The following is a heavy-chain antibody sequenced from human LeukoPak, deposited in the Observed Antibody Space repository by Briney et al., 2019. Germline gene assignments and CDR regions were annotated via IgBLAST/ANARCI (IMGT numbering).Heavy chain of an antibody. V-gene: IGHV3-9*03. J-gene: IGHJ4*02. CDR1: AFTFDDYA. CDR2: ISWNSGSI. D-gene: IGHD2-21*02. Sequence: GRSLRLSCAASAFTFDDYAMHWVRQAPGKGLEWVSGISWNSGSIGYADSVKGRFTISRDNAKNSLYLQMNSLRAEDMALYYCDADSTYGFHYWDQGTLVTVSS. CDR3: DADSTYGFHY.